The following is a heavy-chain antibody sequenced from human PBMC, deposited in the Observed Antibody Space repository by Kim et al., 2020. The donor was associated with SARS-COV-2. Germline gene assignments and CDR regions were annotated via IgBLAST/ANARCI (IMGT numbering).Heavy chain of an antibody. Sequence: SVKVSCKASGGTFSSYAISWVRQAPGQGLEWMGGIIPIFGTANYAQKFQGRVTITADESTSTAYMELSSLRSEDTAVYYCARGRVVVPAASFDYWGQGTLVTVSS. CDR2: IIPIFGTA. CDR1: GGTFSSYA. D-gene: IGHD2-2*01. CDR3: ARGRVVVPAASFDY. V-gene: IGHV1-69*13. J-gene: IGHJ4*02.